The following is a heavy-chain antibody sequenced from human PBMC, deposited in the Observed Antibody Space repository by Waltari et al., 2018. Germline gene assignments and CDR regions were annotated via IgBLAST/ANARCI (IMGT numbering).Heavy chain of an antibody. CDR1: GFTFTNYA. V-gene: IGHV3-23*01. D-gene: IGHD6-19*01. J-gene: IGHJ4*02. CDR3: AKGAIAVAGKTRAVDY. Sequence: EVQLLESGGGLVQPGGSLRLSCAASGFTFTNYAMTWVRQPPGKGLEWVSIMSGSVGTTHYADYVKGRFTISRDNSRNTLSLQMNSLRAEDTAVYYCAKGAIAVAGKTRAVDYWGQGTLVTVSS. CDR2: MSGSVGTT.